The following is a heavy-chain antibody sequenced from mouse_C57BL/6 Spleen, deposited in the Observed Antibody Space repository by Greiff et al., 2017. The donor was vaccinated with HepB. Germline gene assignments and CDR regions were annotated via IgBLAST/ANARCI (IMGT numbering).Heavy chain of an antibody. CDR1: GYTFTSYW. V-gene: IGHV1-50*01. CDR2: IDPSNSYT. J-gene: IGHJ1*03. D-gene: IGHD4-1*01. CDR3: ARLAGPHGYFDV. Sequence: VQLQQSGAELVKPGASVKLSCTASGYTFTSYWMQWVKQRPGQGLEWIGEIDPSNSYTNYNQKFKGKATLTVDTSSSTAYMQLSSLASEDSAVYYCARLAGPHGYFDVWGTGTTVTVSS.